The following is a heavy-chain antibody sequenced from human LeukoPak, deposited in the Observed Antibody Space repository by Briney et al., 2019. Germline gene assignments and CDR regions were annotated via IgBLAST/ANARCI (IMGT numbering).Heavy chain of an antibody. D-gene: IGHD3-10*01. V-gene: IGHV4-34*01. CDR2: INHSGST. CDR1: GGSFSGYY. Sequence: SQTLSLTCAVYGGSFSGYYWSWIRQPPGKGLEWIGEINHSGSTNYNPSLKSRVTISVDTSKNQFSLKLSSVTAADTAVYYCARAFRPRITMVRGVKYYFDYWGQGTLVTVSS. J-gene: IGHJ4*02. CDR3: ARAFRPRITMVRGVKYYFDY.